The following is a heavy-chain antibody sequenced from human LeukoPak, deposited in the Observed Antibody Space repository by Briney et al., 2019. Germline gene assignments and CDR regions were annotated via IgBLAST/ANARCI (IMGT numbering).Heavy chain of an antibody. CDR2: INPNSGGT. J-gene: IGHJ4*02. CDR3: ARVMVSLVRGDYFYFDY. V-gene: IGHV1-2*06. D-gene: IGHD3-10*01. CDR1: GYTFTDQY. Sequence: ASVKVSCKASGYTFTDQYIHWVRQAPGQGLEWMGRINPNSGGTNVAQEFQGRVTMTRDTSISTAYMELSGLRSDDTAMYYCARVMVSLVRGDYFYFDYWAQGTLVTVSS.